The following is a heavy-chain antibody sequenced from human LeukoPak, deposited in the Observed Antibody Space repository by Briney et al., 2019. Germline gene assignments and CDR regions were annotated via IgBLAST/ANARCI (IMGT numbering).Heavy chain of an antibody. CDR1: GGSISGYY. CDR3: TTVGGQVGATWVYYYYMDV. D-gene: IGHD1-26*01. Sequence: SETLSLTCIVSGGSISGYYWSWIRQPPGKGLEWIGSIYYSGSTYYNPSLKSRVTISVDTSKNQFSLKLSSVTAADTAVYYCTTVGGQVGATWVYYYYMDVWGKGTTVTVSS. CDR2: IYYSGST. V-gene: IGHV4-59*12. J-gene: IGHJ6*03.